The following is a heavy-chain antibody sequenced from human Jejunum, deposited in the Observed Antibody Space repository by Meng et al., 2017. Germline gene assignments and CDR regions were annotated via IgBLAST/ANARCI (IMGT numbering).Heavy chain of an antibody. V-gene: IGHV1-3*01. CDR2: INAGNGNT. CDR3: ATLNIAVAGY. D-gene: IGHD6-19*01. CDR1: GYTFTSCA. J-gene: IGHJ4*02. Sequence: QVQRVQSGAEVKKPGASVKVSCKASGYTFTSCAMHWVRQAPGQRLEWMGWINAGNGNTKYSQKFQGRVTFTRETSASTAYMELSSMESEDTAVYYCATLNIAVAGYWGQGTLVTVSS.